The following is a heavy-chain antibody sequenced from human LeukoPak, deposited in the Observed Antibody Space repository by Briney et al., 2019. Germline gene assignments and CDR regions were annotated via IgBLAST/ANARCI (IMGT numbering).Heavy chain of an antibody. J-gene: IGHJ6*03. CDR2: IYYSGST. D-gene: IGHD1-26*01. CDR1: GGSISSGDYY. V-gene: IGHV4-61*08. CDR3: ARVPGTSYYYYYMDV. Sequence: PSETLSLTCTVSGGSISSGDYYWSWIRQPPGKGLEWIGYIYYSGSTNYNPSLKSRVTISVDTSKNQFSLKLSSVTAADTAVYYCARVPGTSYYYYYMDVWGKGTTVTVSS.